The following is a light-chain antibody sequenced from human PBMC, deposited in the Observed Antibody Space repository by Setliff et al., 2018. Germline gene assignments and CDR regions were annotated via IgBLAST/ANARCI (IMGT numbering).Light chain of an antibody. J-gene: IGLJ1*01. CDR3: SSYTSSSTYV. CDR2: DVN. Sequence: QSALAQPASVSGSPGQSITISCTGTSSDVGGYNYVSWFQHHPGKAPKLMIYDVNKRPSGVSNRFSGSKSGNTASLTISGLQAEDETDYSCSSYTSSSTYVFGTGT. CDR1: SSDVGGYNY. V-gene: IGLV2-14*03.